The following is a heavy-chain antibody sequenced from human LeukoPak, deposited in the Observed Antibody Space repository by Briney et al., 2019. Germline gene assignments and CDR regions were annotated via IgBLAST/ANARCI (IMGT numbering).Heavy chain of an antibody. CDR1: GLTFSKSA. Sequence: GGSLRLSCAASGLTFSKSALTWVRQAPGKGLEWVSTITDVGDIFYTYSVRGRFTISIDNSKNTVYMQMDGLRAEDTAVYYCTRDRGGSPTDVFDYWGQGTLVTVSS. V-gene: IGHV3-23*01. J-gene: IGHJ4*02. D-gene: IGHD2-15*01. CDR3: TRDRGGSPTDVFDY. CDR2: ITDVGDI.